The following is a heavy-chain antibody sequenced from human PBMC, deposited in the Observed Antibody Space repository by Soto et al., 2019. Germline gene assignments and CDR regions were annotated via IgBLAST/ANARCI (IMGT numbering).Heavy chain of an antibody. CDR2: VYHNGNA. V-gene: IGHV4-30-2*01. Sequence: TLSLTCTVSAASISTPGYYRSWIRQPPGKAPEWIGYVYHNGNAYPKPDLKSRLTVSLGGAKNQFSLKMTSVTAADTGLYYCAARPYYYYGVDVWGQGTTVTVSS. CDR3: AARPYYYYGVDV. CDR1: AASISTPGYY. J-gene: IGHJ6*02.